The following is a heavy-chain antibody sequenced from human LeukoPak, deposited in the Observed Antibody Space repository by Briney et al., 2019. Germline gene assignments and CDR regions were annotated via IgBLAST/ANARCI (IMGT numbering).Heavy chain of an antibody. J-gene: IGHJ4*02. CDR3: AGDLTGPYDH. CDR2: INVEGNYI. Sequence: PGGSLRLSCAASGFTLSTYWLHWVRQAPGKGLVWVARINVEGNYIDYAESVKGRFTISRDNAKNTLYLQMNSLRAEDTAVYSCAGDLTGPYDHWGQGTLVTVSS. V-gene: IGHV3-74*01. CDR1: GFTLSTYW. D-gene: IGHD3-22*01.